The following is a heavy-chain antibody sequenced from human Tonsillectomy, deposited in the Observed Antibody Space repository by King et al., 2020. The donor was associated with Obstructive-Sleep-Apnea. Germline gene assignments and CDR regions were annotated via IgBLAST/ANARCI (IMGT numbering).Heavy chain of an antibody. CDR1: GGSISSYY. V-gene: IGHV4-59*08. CDR2: IYYSGST. Sequence: QVQLQESGPGLVKPSETLSLTCTVSGGSISSYYWSWIRQPPGKGLEWIGYIYYSGSTNYNPSLKSRVTISVDTSKNQFSLKLSSVTAADTAVYYCARHGGYFDWLFDYWGQGTLVTVSS. J-gene: IGHJ4*02. D-gene: IGHD3-9*01. CDR3: ARHGGYFDWLFDY.